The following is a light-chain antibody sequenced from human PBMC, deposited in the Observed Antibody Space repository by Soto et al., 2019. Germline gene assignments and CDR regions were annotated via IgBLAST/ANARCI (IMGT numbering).Light chain of an antibody. V-gene: IGKV3-20*01. Sequence: EIVLTQSPGTLSLSPGERATLSCRASQSVSSNYLAWYQQKPGQAPRLLVYGASSRATGIPDRFSGSWSGTDFTLTISRLEPEDFTVYYCQQYGSSPLTFGGGTKV. CDR3: QQYGSSPLT. CDR1: QSVSSNY. CDR2: GAS. J-gene: IGKJ4*01.